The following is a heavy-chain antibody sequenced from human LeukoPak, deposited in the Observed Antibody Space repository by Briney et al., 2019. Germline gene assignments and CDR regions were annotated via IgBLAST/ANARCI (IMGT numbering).Heavy chain of an antibody. V-gene: IGHV1-8*01. CDR1: GYTFTSLD. CDR3: AREPNYDILTGSIPNAFDI. Sequence: ASVKVSCKASGYTFTSLDINWVRQATGQGLEWMGWINPNSGNTGHAQQFQGRVTISRDTSISTVYMELSSLRSEDTAVYYCAREPNYDILTGSIPNAFDIWGQGTMVTVSS. D-gene: IGHD3-9*01. CDR2: INPNSGNT. J-gene: IGHJ3*02.